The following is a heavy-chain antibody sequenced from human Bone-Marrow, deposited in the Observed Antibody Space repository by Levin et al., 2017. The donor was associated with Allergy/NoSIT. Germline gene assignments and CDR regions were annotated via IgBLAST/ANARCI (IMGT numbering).Heavy chain of an antibody. CDR3: AKAGDDSYDISGYYSYDY. CDR1: GFTFDYYV. CDR2: ISGDGSIQ. J-gene: IGHJ4*02. V-gene: IGHV3-30*18. Sequence: QRGESLKISCAASGFTFDYYVFHWVRQAPGKGLEWVAAISGDGSIQYYGDSVTGRFTISRDNSRNTVSLQMNSLRAEDTAVYYCAKAGDDSYDISGYYSYDYWGQGTLVTVSP. D-gene: IGHD5-18*01.